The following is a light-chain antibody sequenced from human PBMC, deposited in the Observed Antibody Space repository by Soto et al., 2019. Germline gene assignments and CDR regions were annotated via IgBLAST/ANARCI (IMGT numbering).Light chain of an antibody. Sequence: DIQMTQSPSSLSASVGDRVTITCRASQNISHDLGWYQQKPGKAPERLMYAASTLGSGVASRVSGSGSGTEFTLTISDLPPEDCENYYFLQHKSSPRTFGQGTKGEIK. J-gene: IGKJ1*01. CDR3: LQHKSSPRT. V-gene: IGKV1-17*02. CDR2: AAS. CDR1: QNISHD.